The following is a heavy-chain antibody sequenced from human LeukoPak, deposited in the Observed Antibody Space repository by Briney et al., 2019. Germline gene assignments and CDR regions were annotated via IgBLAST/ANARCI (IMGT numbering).Heavy chain of an antibody. J-gene: IGHJ4*02. D-gene: IGHD3-22*01. CDR1: GYTLTELS. CDR2: FDPEDGET. Sequence: ASVKVSCKVSGYTLTELSMHWVRQAPGKGLEWMGGFDPEDGETIYAQKFQGRVTMTEDTSTDTAYMELSSLRSEDTAVYYCATVDYCDSSGYYNFDYWGQGTLVTVSS. V-gene: IGHV1-24*01. CDR3: ATVDYCDSSGYYNFDY.